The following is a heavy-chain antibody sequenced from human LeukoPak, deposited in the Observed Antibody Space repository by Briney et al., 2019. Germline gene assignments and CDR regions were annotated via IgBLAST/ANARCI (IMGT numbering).Heavy chain of an antibody. CDR1: GIIFSTYP. CDR2: ISGSSSRSTSIT. D-gene: IGHD3-3*01. Sequence: GGSLRLSCEFSGIIFSTYPMNWVRQAPGKGLEWISYISGSSSRSTSITQYADSVKGRFTISRDNAKNSLHLQMDSLSAEDTAVYYCARDFWSGYYTEDWGQGALVIVSS. CDR3: ARDFWSGYYTED. J-gene: IGHJ4*02. V-gene: IGHV3-48*04.